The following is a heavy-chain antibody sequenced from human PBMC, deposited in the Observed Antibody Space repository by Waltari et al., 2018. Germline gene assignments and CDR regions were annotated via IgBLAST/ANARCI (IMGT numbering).Heavy chain of an antibody. V-gene: IGHV4-38-2*01. CDR3: ARYGDYGPRRPFDY. CDR2: IYQSGST. Sequence: QVQLQESGPGRVKPSETLSLTCAVPGYSISSGYYWGWIRQPPGKGLEWIGSIYQSGSTYYNPSLKSRVTISVDTSKNQFSLKLSSVTAADTAVYYCARYGDYGPRRPFDYWGQGTLVTVSS. D-gene: IGHD4-17*01. CDR1: GYSISSGYY. J-gene: IGHJ4*02.